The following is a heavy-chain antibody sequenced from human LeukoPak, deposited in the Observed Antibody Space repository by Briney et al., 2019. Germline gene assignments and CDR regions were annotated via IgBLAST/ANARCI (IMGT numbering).Heavy chain of an antibody. V-gene: IGHV1-69*04. Sequence: SVKVSCKASGGTFSSYAISWVRQATGQGLEWIGRIIPILGIANYAQKFQGRVTITADKSTSTAYMELSSLRSEDTAVYYCARDRSQGYYGSGSFDLWGRGTLVTVSS. CDR2: IIPILGIA. CDR1: GGTFSSYA. J-gene: IGHJ2*01. D-gene: IGHD3-10*01. CDR3: ARDRSQGYYGSGSFDL.